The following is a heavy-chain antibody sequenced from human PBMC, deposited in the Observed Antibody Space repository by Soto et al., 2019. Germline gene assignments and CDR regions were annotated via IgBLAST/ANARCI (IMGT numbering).Heavy chain of an antibody. Sequence: KPSETLSLTCTVSGGSISSSSYYWGWIRQPPGKGLEWIGSIYYSGSTYYNPSLKSRVTISVDTSKNQFSLKLSSVTAADTAVYYCARRVVRIVGATHFDYWGQGTLVTVSS. V-gene: IGHV4-39*01. CDR1: GGSISSSSYY. CDR3: ARRVVRIVGATHFDY. CDR2: IYYSGST. D-gene: IGHD1-26*01. J-gene: IGHJ4*02.